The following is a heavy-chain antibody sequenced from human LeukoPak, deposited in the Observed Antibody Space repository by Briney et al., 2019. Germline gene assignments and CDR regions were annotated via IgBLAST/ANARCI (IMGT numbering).Heavy chain of an antibody. V-gene: IGHV1-69*13. CDR2: IIPIFGTA. CDR1: GGTFSSYA. D-gene: IGHD6-13*01. CDR3: ASCIAAAYNWFDP. J-gene: IGHJ5*02. Sequence: SVKVSCKASGGTFSSYAISWVRQAPGQGLESMGGIIPIFGTANYAQKFQGRVTITADESTSTAYMELSSLRSEDTAVYYCASCIAAAYNWFDPWGQGTLVTVSS.